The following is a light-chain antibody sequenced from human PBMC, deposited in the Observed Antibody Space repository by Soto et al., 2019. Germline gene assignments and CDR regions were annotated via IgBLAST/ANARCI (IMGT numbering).Light chain of an antibody. V-gene: IGKV1-17*01. Sequence: DIQMTQSPSSLSASVGDRVTITCRASQVIRSDLGWFQQKPGKAPRRLIYGASTLQGGVPSRFSGSGSGTEFTLTISSLQPEDFATYYCLQHNSYPYTFGQGTQLEIK. CDR2: GAS. CDR1: QVIRSD. CDR3: LQHNSYPYT. J-gene: IGKJ2*01.